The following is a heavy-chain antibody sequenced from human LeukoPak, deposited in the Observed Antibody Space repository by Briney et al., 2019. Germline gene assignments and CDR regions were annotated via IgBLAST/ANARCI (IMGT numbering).Heavy chain of an antibody. V-gene: IGHV1-2*02. CDR2: INPNSGGT. CDR1: GYTFTGYY. CDR3: AGDQGLFLDTAMDY. Sequence: ASVKVSCKASGYTFTGYYMHWVRQAPGQGLEGMGWINPNSGGTNYAQRFQGRVTMTRDTSISTAYMELSRLRSDDTAVYYCAGDQGLFLDTAMDYWGQGTLVTVSS. D-gene: IGHD5-18*01. J-gene: IGHJ4*02.